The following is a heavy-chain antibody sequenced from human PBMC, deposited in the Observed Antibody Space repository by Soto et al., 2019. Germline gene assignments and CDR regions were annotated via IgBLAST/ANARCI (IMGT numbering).Heavy chain of an antibody. CDR1: GFTLSDHY. CDR2: ISASSTTI. CDR3: ARDIRGAN. J-gene: IGHJ4*02. Sequence: QVQLVESGGGLVKIGGSLRLSCAASGFTLSDHYMTWVRQVPGKGLEWVSYISASSTTIYYADSVKGRFTISRDNAKNSLFLQMNNLRAEDTAVYYCARDIRGANWGQGTLVTVSS. V-gene: IGHV3-11*01.